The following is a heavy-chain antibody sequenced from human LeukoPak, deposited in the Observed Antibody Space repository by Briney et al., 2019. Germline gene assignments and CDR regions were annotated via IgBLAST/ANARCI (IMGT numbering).Heavy chain of an antibody. V-gene: IGHV3-48*03. CDR3: AALWFDP. Sequence: GGSLRLSCAASGFIFSNYEVNWVRQAPGKGLEWVSYINRGGGTAYYVDSVRGRFTISRDNTKNALYLQMNSLRAEDTAVYYCAALWFDPWGQGTLVTVSS. CDR1: GFIFSNYE. J-gene: IGHJ5*02. CDR2: INRGGGTA.